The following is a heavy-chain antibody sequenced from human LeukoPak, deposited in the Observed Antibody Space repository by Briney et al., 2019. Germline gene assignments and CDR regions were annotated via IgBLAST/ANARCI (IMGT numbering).Heavy chain of an antibody. V-gene: IGHV3-13*01. CDR1: GFTFSSYD. Sequence: GGSLRLSCAASGFTFSSYDMHWVRQPPGKSLEWVSGIGIAGDTYYIGSAKGRFTISRENAKNSLYLQMNSLRAGDTAVYYCARGGELRSGWFDLWGRGNLVSVSS. J-gene: IGHJ2*01. CDR3: ARGGELRSGWFDL. D-gene: IGHD3-9*01. CDR2: IGIAGDT.